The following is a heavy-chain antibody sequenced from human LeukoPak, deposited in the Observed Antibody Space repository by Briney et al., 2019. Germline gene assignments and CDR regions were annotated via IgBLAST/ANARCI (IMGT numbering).Heavy chain of an antibody. CDR3: AGLVGRYSSGLYYYYFDY. D-gene: IGHD3-22*01. CDR1: GDSINSPDL. CDR2: MYLSGTT. Sequence: SETLSLTCTVSGDSINSPDLWSWVRQPPGKGLEWIGEMYLSGTTHSNPSVKSRVTISIDKSKNQFFLNLSSVTAADTAVYYCAGLVGRYSSGLYYYYFDYWGQGTLVTVSS. J-gene: IGHJ4*02. V-gene: IGHV4-4*02.